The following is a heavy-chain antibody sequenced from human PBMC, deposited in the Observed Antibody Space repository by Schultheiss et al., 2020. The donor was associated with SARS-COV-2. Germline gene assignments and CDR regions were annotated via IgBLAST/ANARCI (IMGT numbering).Heavy chain of an antibody. V-gene: IGHV2-70*01. D-gene: IGHD5-12*01. CDR3: ARMYRRYSGYGSYFDY. CDR1: GFSLSTSGVG. Sequence: SGPTLVKPTQTLTLTCTFSGFSLSTSGVGVGWIRQPPGKALEWLALIAWDDAKYYSTSLKTRLTISKDTSKNQVVLTMTNMDPVDTATYYCARMYRRYSGYGSYFDYWGQGTLVTVSS. J-gene: IGHJ4*02. CDR2: IAWDDAK.